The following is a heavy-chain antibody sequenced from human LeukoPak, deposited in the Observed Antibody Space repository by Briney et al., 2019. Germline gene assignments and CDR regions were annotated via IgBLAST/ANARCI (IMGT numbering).Heavy chain of an antibody. CDR2: IYHSWST. V-gene: IGHV4-39*07. J-gene: IGHJ5*02. CDR1: GGSISSSSYY. CDR3: ARHRCSGGSCYPMNWFDP. D-gene: IGHD2-15*01. Sequence: SETLSLTCTVSGGSISSSSYYWGWIRQPPGKGLQWIGNIYHSWSTYYNPSLKSRVTISLDTSKNQFSLKLTSVTAADAAVYYCARHRCSGGSCYPMNWFDPWGQGTLVTVSS.